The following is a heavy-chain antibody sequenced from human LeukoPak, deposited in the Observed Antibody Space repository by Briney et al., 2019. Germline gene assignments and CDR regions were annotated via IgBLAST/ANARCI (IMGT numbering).Heavy chain of an antibody. J-gene: IGHJ4*02. CDR3: AKDMRGSGTKMPHFDY. CDR1: GFTFDDYA. D-gene: IGHD3-10*01. V-gene: IGHV3-9*01. Sequence: GGSLRLSCAASGFTFDDYAIRWVRQAPGEGLEWDTGIRWNSGSIGYADSVKGRFTISRDNAKNSLYLQMNSLRAEDTALYYCAKDMRGSGTKMPHFDYWGQGTLVTVPS. CDR2: IRWNSGSI.